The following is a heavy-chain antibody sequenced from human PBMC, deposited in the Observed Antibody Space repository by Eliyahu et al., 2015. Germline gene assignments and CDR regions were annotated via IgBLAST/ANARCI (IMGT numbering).Heavy chain of an antibody. D-gene: IGHD3-3*01. V-gene: IGHV4-59*01. CDR2: IYYSGST. Sequence: QVQLQESGPGLVKPSETLSXTCTVSGGXIXXYXWNWIRQPPGKGLEWIGYIYYSGSTNYNXSLKSRVTISVDTSKNQFSLKLSSVTAADTAVYYCARDRTPPTIFGTHGWFDPWGQGTLVTVSS. CDR3: ARDRTPPTIFGTHGWFDP. CDR1: GGXIXXYX. J-gene: IGHJ5*02.